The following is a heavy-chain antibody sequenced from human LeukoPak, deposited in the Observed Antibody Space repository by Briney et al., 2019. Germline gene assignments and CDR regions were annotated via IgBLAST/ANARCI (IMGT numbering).Heavy chain of an antibody. CDR3: ITAEYSGYDGVYDI. Sequence: GGSLRLSCAASGFSFSDAWMTWVRQAPGKGLEWVGRIKSKTHGGTTDYAAPVKGRFTISRDDSKNMLYLQMNSLKTEDTAVYYCITAEYSGYDGVYDIWGQGTMVTVSS. CDR1: GFSFSDAW. CDR2: IKSKTHGGTT. V-gene: IGHV3-15*01. J-gene: IGHJ3*02. D-gene: IGHD5-12*01.